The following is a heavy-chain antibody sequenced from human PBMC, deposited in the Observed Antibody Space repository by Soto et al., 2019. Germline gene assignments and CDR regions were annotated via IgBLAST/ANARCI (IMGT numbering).Heavy chain of an antibody. D-gene: IGHD3-9*01. Sequence: GGALRRSCAASGCTFISYEMNWGRQAPGKGLEWASYISSSGSTIYYADSVKGRFTISRDNAKNSLYLQMNSLRAEDTAVYYCARAPSARYFDWLGPDYYGMDVWGQGTTVTVSS. J-gene: IGHJ6*02. CDR3: ARAPSARYFDWLGPDYYGMDV. CDR1: GCTFISYE. CDR2: ISSSGSTI. V-gene: IGHV3-48*03.